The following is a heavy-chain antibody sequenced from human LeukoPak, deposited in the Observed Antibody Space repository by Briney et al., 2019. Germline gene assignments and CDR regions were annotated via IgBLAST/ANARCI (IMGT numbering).Heavy chain of an antibody. Sequence: GGSLRLSCAASGFTFSSYAMSWVRQAPGKGLEWVSAISGSGGSTYYADSVKGRFTISRDNSKNTLYLQMNSLRAEDTAVYYCTKATSRYCSGGSCSMDVWGQGTTVTVSS. CDR3: TKATSRYCSGGSCSMDV. CDR2: ISGSGGST. V-gene: IGHV3-23*01. J-gene: IGHJ6*02. D-gene: IGHD2-15*01. CDR1: GFTFSSYA.